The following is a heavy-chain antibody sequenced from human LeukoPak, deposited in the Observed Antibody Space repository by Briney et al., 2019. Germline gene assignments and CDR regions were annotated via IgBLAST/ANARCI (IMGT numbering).Heavy chain of an antibody. CDR2: INPNSGGT. J-gene: IGHJ5*02. D-gene: IGHD3-10*01. CDR1: GHTFTCYY. V-gene: IGHV1-2*02. CDR3: ARDPMVRGIYNWFDP. Sequence: ASVKVSCKASGHTFTCYYMHWVRQAPGQGLEWMGWINPNSGGTNYAQKFQGRVTMTTDTSISTAYMELSRLRSDDTAVYYCARDPMVRGIYNWFDPWGQGTLVTVSS.